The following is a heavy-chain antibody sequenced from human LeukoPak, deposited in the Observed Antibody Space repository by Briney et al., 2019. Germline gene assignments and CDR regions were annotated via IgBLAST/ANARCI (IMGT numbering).Heavy chain of an antibody. Sequence: ASVKVSCKASGYTFTGYYMHWVRQAPGQGLEWMGWINPNSGGTNYAQKFQARVTMTRDTSISTAYMELSRLRSDDTAVYYCARPGYYYDVSDYYTFDYWGQGTLVTVSS. CDR2: INPNSGGT. CDR1: GYTFTGYY. CDR3: ARPGYYYDVSDYYTFDY. D-gene: IGHD3-22*01. J-gene: IGHJ4*02. V-gene: IGHV1-2*02.